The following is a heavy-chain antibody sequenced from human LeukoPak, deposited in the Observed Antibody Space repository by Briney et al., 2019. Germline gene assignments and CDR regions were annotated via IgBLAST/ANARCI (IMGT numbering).Heavy chain of an antibody. V-gene: IGHV3-74*01. CDR3: AKNNDYGGSYWYFDL. J-gene: IGHJ2*01. Sequence: GGSLRLSCAASGFSFSSHWMHWVRQAPGKGLEWVSRIDSDGRTTAYADSVKGRFTISRDNSKNTLFLQMNSLRAEDTALYYCAKNNDYGGSYWYFDLWGRGTLVTVSS. CDR2: IDSDGRTT. D-gene: IGHD4-23*01. CDR1: GFSFSSHW.